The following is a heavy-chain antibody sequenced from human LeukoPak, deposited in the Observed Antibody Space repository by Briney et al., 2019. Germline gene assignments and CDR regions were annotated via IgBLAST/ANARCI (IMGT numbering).Heavy chain of an antibody. CDR3: AKATTYYDILTGYWYYFDY. D-gene: IGHD3-9*01. Sequence: GGSLRLSCAASGFTFSSYAMSWVRQAPGKGLEWVSAISGSGGSTYYADSVKGRFTISRDNSKNTLYLQMNSLRAEDTAVYYCAKATTYYDILTGYWYYFDYWGLGTLVTVSS. V-gene: IGHV3-23*01. J-gene: IGHJ4*02. CDR2: ISGSGGST. CDR1: GFTFSSYA.